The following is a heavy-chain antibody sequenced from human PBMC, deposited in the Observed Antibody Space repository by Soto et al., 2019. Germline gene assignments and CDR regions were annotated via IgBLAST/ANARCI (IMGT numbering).Heavy chain of an antibody. V-gene: IGHV4-59*11. CDR3: ARGRYFYDSRGYYRTLDS. Sequence: PSETLSLTCTISGDSFSNHYWTWIRQSPGKGLEWIGYIFHSGITDYNPSVKSRVTISIDKSRNLFSLNLTSVTAADTAVYYCARGRYFYDSRGYYRTLDSWGQGTLVTVSS. J-gene: IGHJ5*01. CDR2: IFHSGIT. D-gene: IGHD3-22*01. CDR1: GDSFSNHY.